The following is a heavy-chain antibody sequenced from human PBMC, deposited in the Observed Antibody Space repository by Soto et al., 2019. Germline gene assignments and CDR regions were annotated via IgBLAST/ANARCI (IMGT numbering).Heavy chain of an antibody. Sequence: PGGSLRLSCASSGFTFSSYGMHLVRQAPGKGLEWVAVISYDGSNKYYADSVKGRFTISRDNSKNTLYLQMNSLRAEDTAVYYCAKDRRIHSSSSYQYYYYYGMDVWGQGTTVTVSS. CDR3: AKDRRIHSSSSYQYYYYYGMDV. CDR2: ISYDGSNK. J-gene: IGHJ6*02. V-gene: IGHV3-30*18. CDR1: GFTFSSYG. D-gene: IGHD6-6*01.